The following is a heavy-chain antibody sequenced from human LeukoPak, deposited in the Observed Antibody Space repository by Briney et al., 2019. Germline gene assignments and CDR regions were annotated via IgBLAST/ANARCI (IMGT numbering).Heavy chain of an antibody. Sequence: PSQTLSLTCTVSGGSISSGGYYWGWIRQHPGKGLEWIGYIYYSGSTYYNPSLKSRVTISVDTSKNQFSLKLSSVTAAYTAVYYCARENYDFWSGYSDYWGQGTLVTVSS. V-gene: IGHV4-31*03. D-gene: IGHD3-3*01. CDR3: ARENYDFWSGYSDY. CDR2: IYYSGST. CDR1: GGSISSGGYY. J-gene: IGHJ4*02.